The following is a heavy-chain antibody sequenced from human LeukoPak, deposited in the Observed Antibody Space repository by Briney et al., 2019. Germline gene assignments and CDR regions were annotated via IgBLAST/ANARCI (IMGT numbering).Heavy chain of an antibody. V-gene: IGHV1-18*04. J-gene: IGHJ5*02. CDR2: ISAYNGNT. CDR3: ARGKLLWFGKLFYNWFDP. CDR1: GYTFTSYG. D-gene: IGHD3-10*01. Sequence: ASVKVSCKASGYTFTSYGISWVRQAPGQGLEWMGWISAYNGNTNYAQKLQGRVTMTTDTSTSTAYMELRSLRSDDTAVYYCARGKLLWFGKLFYNWFDPWGQGTLVTVSS.